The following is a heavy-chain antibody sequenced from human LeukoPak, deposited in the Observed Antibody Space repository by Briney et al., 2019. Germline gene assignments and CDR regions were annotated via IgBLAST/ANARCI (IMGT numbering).Heavy chain of an antibody. V-gene: IGHV3-30*18. CDR2: ISYDGSNK. CDR3: AKDVHSYGLYYFDY. J-gene: IGHJ4*02. Sequence: PGGSLRLSCAASGFTFSSYGMHWVRQAPGKGLEWVAVISYDGSNKYYADSVKGRFTISRDNSKNTLYLQMNSLRAEDTAVYYCAKDVHSYGLYYFDYWGQGTLVTVSS. D-gene: IGHD5-18*01. CDR1: GFTFSSYG.